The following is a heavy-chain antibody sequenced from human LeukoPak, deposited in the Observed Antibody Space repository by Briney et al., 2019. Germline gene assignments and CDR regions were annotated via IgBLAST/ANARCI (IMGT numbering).Heavy chain of an antibody. CDR1: GFTLSSYW. J-gene: IGHJ4*02. CDR2: IKQDGSEK. V-gene: IGHV3-7*01. Sequence: GGSLGLSCAASGFTLSSYWMSWVRQAPGKGREWVARIKQDGSEKHYVDSVKGRFTISRDNAKNSVYLQMNTLRAEDTAVYYCARYIETPRRDLDYWGQGTLVTVSS. CDR3: ARYIETPRRDLDY. D-gene: IGHD4-23*01.